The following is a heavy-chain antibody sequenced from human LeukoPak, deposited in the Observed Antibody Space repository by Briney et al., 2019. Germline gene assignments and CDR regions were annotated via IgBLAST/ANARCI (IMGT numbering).Heavy chain of an antibody. Sequence: GGSLRLSCAASGFPFSSYGMHWVRQAPGKGLEGVAVIWYDGSNKYYEEPVKGRFPISRDNSQNTLYRQMKSLRAEDRALYSWARDKAPTYYYDSSGIFAYWGQGTLVTVSS. D-gene: IGHD3-22*01. J-gene: IGHJ4*02. CDR1: GFPFSSYG. V-gene: IGHV3-33*01. CDR2: IWYDGSNK. CDR3: ARDKAPTYYYDSSGIFAY.